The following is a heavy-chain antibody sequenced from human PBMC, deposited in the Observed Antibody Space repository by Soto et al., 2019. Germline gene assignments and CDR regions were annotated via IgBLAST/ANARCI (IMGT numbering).Heavy chain of an antibody. CDR1: GFTISSYT. CDR2: ISSTTSYI. Sequence: EVQLVESGGGLVKPGGSLRLSCSASGFTISSYTMNWVRQAPGRGLEWVSSISSTTSYIYYADSVKGRFTISRYNAKNSLYLQMNSVRAEDTALYYCASPKGGAFDIWGQGTMVTVSS. D-gene: IGHD3-16*01. V-gene: IGHV3-21*01. CDR3: ASPKGGAFDI. J-gene: IGHJ3*02.